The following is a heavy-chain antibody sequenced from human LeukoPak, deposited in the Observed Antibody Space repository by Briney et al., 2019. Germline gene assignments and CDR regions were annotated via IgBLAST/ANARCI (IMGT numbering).Heavy chain of an antibody. CDR3: AESGQYSQGYDYYYYMDV. J-gene: IGHJ6*03. V-gene: IGHV3-23*01. CDR2: ISGSGGST. Sequence: GGSLRLSCAASGFTFSSYAMSWVRQTAGKGLEWVSGISGSGGSTYYADSVKGRFTISRDNSKNTLYLQMNSLRAEDTAVYYCAESGQYSQGYDYYYYMDVWGKGTTVTVSS. D-gene: IGHD5-18*01. CDR1: GFTFSSYA.